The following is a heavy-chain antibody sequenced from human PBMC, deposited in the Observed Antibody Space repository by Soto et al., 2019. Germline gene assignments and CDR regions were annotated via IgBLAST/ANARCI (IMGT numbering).Heavy chain of an antibody. J-gene: IGHJ4*02. CDR3: ARVLWVVPAAIYYY. D-gene: IGHD2-2*01. V-gene: IGHV1-3*01. CDR2: INAGNGNT. CDR1: VYTFTSDA. Sequence: GASVKVSCKASVYTFTSDAMHCVRQEHGQRLEWMGWINAGNGNTKYSQKFQGRVTITRDTSASTAYMELSSLRSEDTAVYYCARVLWVVPAAIYYYWGQGTLVTVPQ.